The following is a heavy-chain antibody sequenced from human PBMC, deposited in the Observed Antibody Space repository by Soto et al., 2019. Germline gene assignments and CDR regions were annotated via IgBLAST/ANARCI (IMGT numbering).Heavy chain of an antibody. CDR3: ARMYSSGSGWFHP. V-gene: IGHV4-31*02. CDR1: GYFIGAGGYY. CDR2: FYSSGSI. D-gene: IGHD6-19*01. J-gene: IGHJ5*02. Sequence: SETLSLTCFVSGYFIGAGGYYWSWIRHHPGKGLEWIGSFYSSGSIIYNPSLRSRVSISGDMSTDQFSMSLTSVTAADTARYYCARMYSSGSGWFHPWGQGTLVTVSS.